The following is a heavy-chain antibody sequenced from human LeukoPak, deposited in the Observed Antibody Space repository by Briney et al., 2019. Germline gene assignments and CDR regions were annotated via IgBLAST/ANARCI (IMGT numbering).Heavy chain of an antibody. CDR2: IYSGGRT. Sequence: GGSLRLSCAASGLTVRSNYMSWVRQAPGKGLEWVSVIYSGGRTHYAASVKGRFTISRDNSKNTLYLQMNSLRAEDTAVYYCARVLSGSGSLYYYYYYMDVWGKGTTVTISS. CDR1: GLTVRSNY. D-gene: IGHD3-10*01. V-gene: IGHV3-66*01. CDR3: ARVLSGSGSLYYYYYYMDV. J-gene: IGHJ6*03.